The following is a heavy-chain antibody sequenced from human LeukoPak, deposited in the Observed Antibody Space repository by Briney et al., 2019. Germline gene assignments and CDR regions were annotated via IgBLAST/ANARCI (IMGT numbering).Heavy chain of an antibody. CDR1: GGSISSGDYY. CDR2: INHSGST. CDR3: ARGNNSSSWSFDP. D-gene: IGHD6-13*01. V-gene: IGHV4-39*07. Sequence: PSETLSLTCTVSGGSISSGDYYWSWIRQPPGKGLEWIGEINHSGSTNYNPSLKSRVTISVDTSKNQFSLKLSSVTAADTAVYYCARGNNSSSWSFDPWGQGTLVTVSS. J-gene: IGHJ5*02.